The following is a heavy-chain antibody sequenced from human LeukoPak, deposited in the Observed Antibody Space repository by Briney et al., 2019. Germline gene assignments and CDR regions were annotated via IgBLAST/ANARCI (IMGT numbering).Heavy chain of an antibody. CDR2: INPSGGST. V-gene: IGHV1-46*01. CDR1: GYTFTSYY. D-gene: IGHD6-13*01. Sequence: ASVKVSCKASGYTFTSYYIHWVRQAPGQGLGWMGLINPSGGSTNYAQKFQGRVTMTRDTSTSTVYMELSSLRSEDTAVYYCARGASSWYEGWGQGTLVTVSS. CDR3: ARGASSWYEG. J-gene: IGHJ4*02.